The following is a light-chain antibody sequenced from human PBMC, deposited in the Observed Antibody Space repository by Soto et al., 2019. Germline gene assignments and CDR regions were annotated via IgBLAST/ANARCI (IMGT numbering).Light chain of an antibody. J-gene: IGLJ1*01. CDR2: DVS. Sequence: QSVLTQPASVSGSPGQSITISCTGTSSDVGGYNYVSWYQQHPGKAPKLMIYDVSNRPSGVSNRFSGSKSGNTASLTISGLQAEDEADYYCSSYTSSSRGVFGSGTKLTAL. CDR1: SSDVGGYNY. V-gene: IGLV2-14*01. CDR3: SSYTSSSRGV.